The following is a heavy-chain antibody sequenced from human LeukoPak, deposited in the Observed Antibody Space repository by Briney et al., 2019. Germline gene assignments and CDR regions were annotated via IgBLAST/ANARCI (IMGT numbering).Heavy chain of an antibody. J-gene: IGHJ4*02. CDR1: GCTFSSYW. Sequence: GGSLRLSCAASGCTFSSYWMHWVREAPGKGLVWVSRINSDGSSTSYADSVKGRFTISRDNAKNTLYLQMNSLRAEDTAVYYCARDLSHSGWPFDYWGQGTLVTVSS. V-gene: IGHV3-74*01. D-gene: IGHD6-19*01. CDR3: ARDLSHSGWPFDY. CDR2: INSDGSST.